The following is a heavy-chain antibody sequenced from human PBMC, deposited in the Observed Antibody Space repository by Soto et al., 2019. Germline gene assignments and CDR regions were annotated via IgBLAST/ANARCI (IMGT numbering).Heavy chain of an antibody. CDR2: IYHSGST. CDR3: ARKGVVGAPRALDY. V-gene: IGHV4-4*02. CDR1: GGSISSSNW. J-gene: IGHJ4*02. Sequence: PSETLSLTCAVSGGSISSSNWWSWVRQPPGKGLEWIGEIYHSGSTNYNPSLKSRVTISVDKSKNQFSLKLSSVTAADTAVYYCARKGVVGAPRALDYWGQGTLVTVSS. D-gene: IGHD1-26*01.